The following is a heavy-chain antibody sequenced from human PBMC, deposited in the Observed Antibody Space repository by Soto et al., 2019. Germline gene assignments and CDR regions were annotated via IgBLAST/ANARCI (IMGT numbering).Heavy chain of an antibody. CDR3: ARRWDHGGDYYYIDV. CDR2: ISAYNGNT. J-gene: IGHJ6*03. CDR1: GYTFTSYG. Sequence: ASVKVSCKASGYTFTSYGISWVRQAPGQGLEWMGWISAYNGNTNYAQKLQGRVTMTTDTSTSTDYMDLRSLRSDDAAVYYCARRWDHGGDYYYIDVWGKGTTVTVSS. V-gene: IGHV1-18*01. D-gene: IGHD3-16*01.